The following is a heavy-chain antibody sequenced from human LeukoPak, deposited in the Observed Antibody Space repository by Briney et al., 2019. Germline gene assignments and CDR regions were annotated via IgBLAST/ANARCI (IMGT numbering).Heavy chain of an antibody. J-gene: IGHJ4*02. CDR2: IWYDGSNK. Sequence: PGGSLRLSCAASGFTFSSYGMHWVRQAPGKGLEWVAVIWYDGSNKYYADSVKGRFTISRDNSKNTLYLQMNSLRAEDTAVYYCARDPGGIAVAGNAGYYFDYWGQGTLVTVSS. CDR1: GFTFSSYG. CDR3: ARDPGGIAVAGNAGYYFDY. D-gene: IGHD6-19*01. V-gene: IGHV3-33*01.